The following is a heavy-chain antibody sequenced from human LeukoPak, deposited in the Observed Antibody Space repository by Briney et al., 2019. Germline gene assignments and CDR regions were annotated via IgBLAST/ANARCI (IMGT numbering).Heavy chain of an antibody. CDR1: GFTFSSYA. V-gene: IGHV3-64D*09. Sequence: GGSLRLSCLASGFTFSSYAMHWVRQAPGKGLEYVSAISSNGGSTYYADSVKGRFTISRDNSKNTLYLQMSSLRAEDTAVYYCVKKTAYDSSGYFDYWGQGTLVTVSS. CDR3: VKKTAYDSSGYFDY. D-gene: IGHD3-22*01. CDR2: ISSNGGST. J-gene: IGHJ4*02.